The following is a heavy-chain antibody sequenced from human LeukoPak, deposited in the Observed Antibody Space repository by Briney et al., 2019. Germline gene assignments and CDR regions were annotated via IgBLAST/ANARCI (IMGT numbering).Heavy chain of an antibody. Sequence: SETLSLTCTVSGGSISSYYWSWIRQPPGKGLEWIGRISTSGSTNYNPPLKSRVTISVDTSKNQFSLKLSSVTAADTAVYYCARDYHYYDSSGYYYGGYYFDYWGQGTLVTVSS. V-gene: IGHV4-4*08. CDR3: ARDYHYYDSSGYYYGGYYFDY. CDR2: ISTSGST. D-gene: IGHD3-22*01. J-gene: IGHJ4*02. CDR1: GGSISSYY.